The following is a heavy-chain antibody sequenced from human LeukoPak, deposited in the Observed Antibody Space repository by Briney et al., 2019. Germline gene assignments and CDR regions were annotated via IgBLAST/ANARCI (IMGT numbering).Heavy chain of an antibody. CDR2: IYYSGST. CDR3: AREVSIKYSGSYWDI. Sequence: SSETLSLTCTVSGGSISSSSYYWGWIRQPPGKGLEWIGSIYYSGSTYYNPSLKSRVTISVDTSKNQFSLKLSSVTAADTAVYYCAREVSIKYSGSYWDIWGQGTMVTVSS. D-gene: IGHD1-26*01. V-gene: IGHV4-39*07. CDR1: GGSISSSSYY. J-gene: IGHJ3*02.